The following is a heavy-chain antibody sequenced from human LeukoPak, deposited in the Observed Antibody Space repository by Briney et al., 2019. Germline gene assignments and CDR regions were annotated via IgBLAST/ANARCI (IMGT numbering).Heavy chain of an antibody. CDR3: ARENSVLLWFGESQTTWSDP. Sequence: SETLSLTCAVYGGSFSGYYWSWIRQPPGKGLEWIGEINHSGSTNYNPSLKSRVTISVDTSKNQFSLKLSSVTAADTAVYYCARENSVLLWFGESQTTWSDPWGQGTLVTVSS. D-gene: IGHD3-10*01. V-gene: IGHV4-34*01. J-gene: IGHJ5*02. CDR2: INHSGST. CDR1: GGSFSGYY.